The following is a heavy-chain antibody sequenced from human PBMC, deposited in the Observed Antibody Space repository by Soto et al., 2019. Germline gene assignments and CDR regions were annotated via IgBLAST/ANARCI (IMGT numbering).Heavy chain of an antibody. V-gene: IGHV3-7*01. D-gene: IGHD2-8*01. J-gene: IGHJ3*02. CDR1: GFTFSSYW. CDR3: ARDEYCTNGVCYDAFDI. Sequence: GGSLRLSCAASGFTFSSYWMSWVHQAPGKGLEWVANIKQDGSEKYYVDSVKGRFTISRDNAKNSLYLQMNSLRAEDTAVYYCARDEYCTNGVCYDAFDIWGQGTMVTVSS. CDR2: IKQDGSEK.